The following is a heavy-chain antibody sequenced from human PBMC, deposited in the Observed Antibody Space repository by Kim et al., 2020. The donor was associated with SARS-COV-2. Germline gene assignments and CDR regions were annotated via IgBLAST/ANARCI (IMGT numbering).Heavy chain of an antibody. CDR3: AREREVAVAGPGYFDY. J-gene: IGHJ4*02. CDR1: GGTFSSYG. CDR2: IIPIFGTA. V-gene: IGHV1-69*13. D-gene: IGHD6-19*01. Sequence: SVKVSCKASGGTFSSYGISWVRQAPGQGLEWMGGIIPIFGTANYARKFQGRVTITGDESTSTAYMELSSLRSEDTAVYYCAREREVAVAGPGYFDYWGQGTLVTVSS.